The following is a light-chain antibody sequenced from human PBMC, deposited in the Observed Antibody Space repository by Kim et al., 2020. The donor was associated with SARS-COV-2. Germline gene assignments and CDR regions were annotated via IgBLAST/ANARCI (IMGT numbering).Light chain of an antibody. J-gene: IGKJ2*01. V-gene: IGKV3-15*01. CDR1: QSVDSN. CDR2: GAS. Sequence: EIVMTQSPATLSVSPGERVTLSCRASQSVDSNLAWYQQKPGQAPRLLIYGASTRATDIPARFSGSGSGTEFTLIISSLQSEDFAVYYWQQYSHWPPYTCRQETKLDI. CDR3: QQYSHWPPYT.